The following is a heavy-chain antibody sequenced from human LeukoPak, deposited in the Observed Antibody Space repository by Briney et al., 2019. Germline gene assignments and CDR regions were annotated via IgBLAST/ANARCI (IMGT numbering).Heavy chain of an antibody. CDR1: GFTFSNFW. CDR3: AKDSYGGNSR. Sequence: GGSLRLSCAASGFTFSNFWMSWVRQAPGKGLEWVSAISGSGGSTYYADSVKGQFTISRDNSKNTLYLQMNSLRAEDTAVYYCAKDSYGGNSRWGQGTLVTVSS. D-gene: IGHD4-23*01. V-gene: IGHV3-23*01. J-gene: IGHJ4*02. CDR2: ISGSGGST.